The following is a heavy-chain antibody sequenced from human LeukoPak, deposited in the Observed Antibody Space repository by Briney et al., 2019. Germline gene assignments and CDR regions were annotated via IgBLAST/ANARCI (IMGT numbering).Heavy chain of an antibody. CDR2: ISSTSAI. Sequence: GGSLRLPCAASGFTFSSYSMDWVRQAPGKGLEWVSYISSTSAIYYADSVKGRFTISRDNGKNSLYLQMNSLRAEDTAVYYCKLGREVDYWGQGTLVTVSS. CDR1: GFTFSSYS. D-gene: IGHD4-23*01. J-gene: IGHJ4*02. CDR3: KLGREVDY. V-gene: IGHV3-48*04.